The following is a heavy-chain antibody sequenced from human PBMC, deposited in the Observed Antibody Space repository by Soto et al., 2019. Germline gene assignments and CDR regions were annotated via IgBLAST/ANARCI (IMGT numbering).Heavy chain of an antibody. Sequence: EVQLVESGGGLVQPGGSLRLSCAASGFTFSSYSMNWVRQAPGKGLEWVSYISSSSSTIYYADSVKGRFTISRDNAKNSLYLQMNSLRAEDTAVYYCAREGSSGWNGLNWSDPWGQGTLVTVSS. V-gene: IGHV3-48*01. CDR2: ISSSSSTI. J-gene: IGHJ5*02. CDR3: AREGSSGWNGLNWSDP. CDR1: GFTFSSYS. D-gene: IGHD6-19*01.